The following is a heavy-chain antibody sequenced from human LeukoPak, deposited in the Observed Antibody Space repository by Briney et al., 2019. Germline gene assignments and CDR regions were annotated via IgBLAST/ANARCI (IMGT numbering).Heavy chain of an antibody. V-gene: IGHV1-2*02. Sequence: GASVKVSCKASGYTFSGYYLHWVRQAPGQGLEWMGWMNPNSGGTSYAQKFQGRVTMTRDTSISTAYMELSRLRSDDTAVYYCARAMDAAAYDYWGQGTLVTVSS. J-gene: IGHJ4*02. CDR3: ARAMDAAAYDY. CDR1: GYTFSGYY. D-gene: IGHD6-13*01. CDR2: MNPNSGGT.